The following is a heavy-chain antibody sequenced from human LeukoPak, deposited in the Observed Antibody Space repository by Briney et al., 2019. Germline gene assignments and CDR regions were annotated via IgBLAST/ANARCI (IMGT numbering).Heavy chain of an antibody. CDR1: GGSISSYY. J-gene: IGHJ4*02. V-gene: IGHV4-59*01. CDR2: IYYSGST. CDR3: ARIAAAGGFDC. D-gene: IGHD6-13*01. Sequence: SETLSLTCTVSGGSISSYYWSWIRQPPGKGLEWIGYIYYSGSTNYNPSLKSRVTISVDTPKNQFSLKLSSVTAADTAVYYCARIAAAGGFDCWGQGTLVTVSS.